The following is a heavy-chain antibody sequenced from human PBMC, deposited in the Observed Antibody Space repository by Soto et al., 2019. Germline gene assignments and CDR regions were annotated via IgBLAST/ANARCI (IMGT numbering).Heavy chain of an antibody. CDR2: ISSTTNYI. V-gene: IGHV3-21*01. CDR1: GFTFTRYS. CDR3: ARESEDLTSNFDY. J-gene: IGHJ4*02. Sequence: GGSLRLSCAASGFTFTRYSMNWVRQAPGKGPEWASSISSTTNYIYYADSMKGRFTVSRDNAKNSVYLDMNSLSAEDTAVYYCARESEDLTSNFDYWGQGTPVTVSS.